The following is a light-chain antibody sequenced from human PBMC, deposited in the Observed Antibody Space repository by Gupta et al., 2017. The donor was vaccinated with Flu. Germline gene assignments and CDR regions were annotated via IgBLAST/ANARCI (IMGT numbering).Light chain of an antibody. V-gene: IGLV1-44*01. Sequence: QSVLTQPPSASGTPGQRVPVSCSGSSSNIGSNTVNWYQQLPGTAPKILIYSNDQRPSGVPDRFSGSKSGTSASLAISGLHSEDEADYYCATWDDSLNARVFGGGTKLTVL. CDR1: SSNIGSNT. J-gene: IGLJ3*02. CDR2: SND. CDR3: ATWDDSLNARV.